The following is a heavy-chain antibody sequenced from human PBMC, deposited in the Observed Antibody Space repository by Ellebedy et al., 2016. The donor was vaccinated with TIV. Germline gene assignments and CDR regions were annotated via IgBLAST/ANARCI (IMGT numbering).Heavy chain of an antibody. Sequence: AASVKVSCKASGYTFTSYAMHWVRQAPGQRLEWMGWINAGNGNTKYSQKFQGRVTITRDTSASTAYMELSSLRSEDTAVYYCAIALAYYYDSSGYPFDYWGQGTLVTVSS. CDR2: INAGNGNT. CDR3: AIALAYYYDSSGYPFDY. D-gene: IGHD3-22*01. J-gene: IGHJ4*02. V-gene: IGHV1-3*01. CDR1: GYTFTSYA.